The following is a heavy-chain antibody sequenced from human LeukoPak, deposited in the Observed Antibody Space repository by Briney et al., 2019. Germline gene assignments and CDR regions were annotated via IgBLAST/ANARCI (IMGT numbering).Heavy chain of an antibody. CDR2: IRYDGSNK. J-gene: IGHJ4*02. CDR3: AKSDYDSSGYYYFEY. Sequence: GGSLRLSCAASGFSSYGMHSVRQAPGKGLEWVAVIRYDGSNKFYADSVKGRFTISRDNSKNTLYLQMNSLRAEDTAVYYCAKSDYDSSGYYYFEYRGQGTLVTVSS. V-gene: IGHV3-30*02. CDR1: GFSSYG. D-gene: IGHD3-22*01.